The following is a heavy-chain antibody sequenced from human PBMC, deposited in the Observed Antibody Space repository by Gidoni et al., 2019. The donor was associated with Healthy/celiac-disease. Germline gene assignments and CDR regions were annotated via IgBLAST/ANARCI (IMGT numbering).Heavy chain of an antibody. CDR3: ARRSGSYYHYYYGMDV. CDR2: INHSGST. J-gene: IGHJ6*02. V-gene: IGHV4-34*01. D-gene: IGHD1-26*01. Sequence: QVQLQQWGAGLLKPSETLSLTCAVYGGSFSGYYWSWIRQPPGKGLEWIGEINHSGSTNYNPSLKSRVTISVDTSKNQFSLKLSSVTAADTAVYYCARRSGSYYHYYYGMDVWGQGTTVTVSS. CDR1: GGSFSGYY.